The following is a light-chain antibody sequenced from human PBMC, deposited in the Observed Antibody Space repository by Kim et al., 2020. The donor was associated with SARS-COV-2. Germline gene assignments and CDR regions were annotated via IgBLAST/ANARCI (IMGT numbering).Light chain of an antibody. CDR1: QGISSY. V-gene: IGKV1-8*01. CDR3: QQYYSYPALT. J-gene: IGKJ4*01. Sequence: STGGRVTITCRASQGISSYLAWYQQKPGKAPKLLIYAASTLQSGVPSRFSGSGSGTDFTLTISCLQSEDFATYYCQQYYSYPALTFGGGTKVDIK. CDR2: AAS.